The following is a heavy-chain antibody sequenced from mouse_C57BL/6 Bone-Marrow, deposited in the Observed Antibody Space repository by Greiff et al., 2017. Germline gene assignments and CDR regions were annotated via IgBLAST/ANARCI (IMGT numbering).Heavy chain of an antibody. V-gene: IGHV1-54*01. CDR1: GYAFTNYL. CDR3: AISKNWDSWFAY. J-gene: IGHJ3*01. D-gene: IGHD4-1*01. CDR2: INPGSGGP. Sequence: VQLQQSGAELVRPGTSVKVSCKASGYAFTNYLIEWVKQRPGQGLEWIGVINPGSGGPNYNEKFKGKATLTADKSSSTAYMQLSSLTSEDSAVYFCAISKNWDSWFAYWGQGTLVTVSA.